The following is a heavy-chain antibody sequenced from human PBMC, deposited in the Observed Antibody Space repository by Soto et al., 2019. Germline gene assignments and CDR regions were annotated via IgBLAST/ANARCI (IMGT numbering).Heavy chain of an antibody. CDR1: GGTFSTYA. V-gene: IGHV1-69*05. D-gene: IGHD5-18*01. CDR3: ASGIQLWLRRINNGYSG. J-gene: IGHJ4*02. Sequence: QVQLVQSGAEVKKPESSVKVSCKAPGGTFSTYAISWVRQAPGQGLEWMGGIIPMFGTANYAQRFQDGVTXTPXESTNTVYMELSSLRSEDTAVYFCASGIQLWLRRINNGYSGWGQGTLVTVSS. CDR2: IIPMFGTA.